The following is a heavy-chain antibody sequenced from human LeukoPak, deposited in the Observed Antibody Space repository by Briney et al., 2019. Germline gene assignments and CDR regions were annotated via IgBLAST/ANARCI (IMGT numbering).Heavy chain of an antibody. CDR1: GFTFSSYW. J-gene: IGHJ4*02. D-gene: IGHD5-18*01. Sequence: GGSLRLSCAASGFTFSSYWMSWVRQAPGKGLEWVANIKQDGSEKYYVDSVKGRFTISRDNSKNTLYLQMNSLRAEDTAVYYCARDPPDDTAMVTYPPEYYWGQGTLVTVSS. CDR2: IKQDGSEK. V-gene: IGHV3-7*03. CDR3: ARDPPDDTAMVTYPPEYY.